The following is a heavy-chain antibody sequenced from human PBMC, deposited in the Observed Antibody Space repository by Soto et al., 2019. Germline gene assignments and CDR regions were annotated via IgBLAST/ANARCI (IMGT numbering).Heavy chain of an antibody. D-gene: IGHD6-19*01. J-gene: IGHJ4*02. V-gene: IGHV3-11*01. Sequence: GGSLRLSCAASGFTFSDFYMSWIRQAPGKGLEWVSYISSSGSTIYYADSVKGRFTISRDNAKNSLYLQMNSLRAEDTAVYYCARSRRDSSYFDYWGQGTLVTVSS. CDR1: GFTFSDFY. CDR3: ARSRRDSSYFDY. CDR2: ISSSGSTI.